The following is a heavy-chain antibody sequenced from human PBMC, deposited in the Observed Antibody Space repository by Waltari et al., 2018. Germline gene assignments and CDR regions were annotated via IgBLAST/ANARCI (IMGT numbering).Heavy chain of an antibody. Sequence: QLQLQESGPGLVKPSETLSLTCTVSGGSISSSSYYWGWIRQPPGKGLEWIGSIYYSGSTYHNPSLKSRVTISVDTSKNQFSLKLSSVTAADTAVYYCGGTVAGTGWFDPWGQGTLVTVSS. J-gene: IGHJ5*02. V-gene: IGHV4-39*07. CDR1: GGSISSSSYY. CDR2: IYYSGST. CDR3: GGTVAGTGWFDP. D-gene: IGHD6-19*01.